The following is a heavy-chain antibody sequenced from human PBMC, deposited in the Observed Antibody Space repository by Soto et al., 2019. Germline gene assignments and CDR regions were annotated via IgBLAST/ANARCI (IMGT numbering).Heavy chain of an antibody. CDR2: IYYSGDT. D-gene: IGHD3-16*02. CDR3: VRTSGRDDYFWGRYRQYYIDS. V-gene: IGHV4-4*02. Sequence: PSETLSLTCTVSGGSIGSDNWWSWVRQPPGKGLEWIGDIYYSGDTNYNSSLNSRVTMSVDRSKNQFSLKLSSVTAADTAVYYCVRTSGRDDYFWGRYRQYYIDSRGPGTLVTGS. CDR1: GGSIGSDNW. J-gene: IGHJ4*02.